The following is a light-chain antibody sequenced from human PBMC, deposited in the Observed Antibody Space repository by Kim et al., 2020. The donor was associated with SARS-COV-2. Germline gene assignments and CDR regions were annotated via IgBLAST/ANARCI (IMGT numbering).Light chain of an antibody. CDR1: QGISNS. J-gene: IGKJ1*01. CDR2: DVS. V-gene: IGKV1-27*01. CDR3: QKYNSAPWT. Sequence: ASVGDRVTITCRASQGISNSLAWYQQKPGKGPKVLIYDVSTLQSGVPSRFSGSGSGTDFTLTISSLQPEDVATYYCQKYNSAPWTLGQGTKVDIK.